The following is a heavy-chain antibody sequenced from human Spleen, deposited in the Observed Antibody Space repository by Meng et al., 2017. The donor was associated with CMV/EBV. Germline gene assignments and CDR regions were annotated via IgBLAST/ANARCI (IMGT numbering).Heavy chain of an antibody. Sequence: GESLKISCAASGFTFSNYAMSWVRQAPGKGLEWVSYISSSSSTIYYADSVKGRFTISRDNDNDSLYLQMNSLRAEDTAVYYCARPELTVYYAMDVWGQGTTVTVSS. D-gene: IGHD1-7*01. CDR1: GFTFSNYA. J-gene: IGHJ6*02. CDR2: ISSSSSTI. V-gene: IGHV3-48*04. CDR3: ARPELTVYYAMDV.